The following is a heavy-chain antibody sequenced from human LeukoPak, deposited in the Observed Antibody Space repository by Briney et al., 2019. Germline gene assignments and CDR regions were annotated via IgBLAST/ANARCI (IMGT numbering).Heavy chain of an antibody. CDR2: IFSSGST. CDR3: ARGPYYFDY. V-gene: IGHV4-59*07. CDR1: GGSISSYY. Sequence: PSDTLSLTCTLSGGSISSYYWHWLRQPPGKGLEWIGYIFSSGSTNYNPSLRSRVTISVDTSKNQFSLKRGSVTAADTAVYYCARGPYYFDYWGQGTLVTVSS. J-gene: IGHJ4*02.